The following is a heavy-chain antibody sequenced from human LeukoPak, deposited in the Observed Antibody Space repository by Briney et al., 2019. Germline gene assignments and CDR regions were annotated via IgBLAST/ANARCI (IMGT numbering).Heavy chain of an antibody. Sequence: PGGSLRLSCAASASTFSSNAMSWVRQAPGKGLEWVSAISGSGGSTYYADSVKGRFTISRDNSKNTLYLQMNSLRAEDTAVYYCAKQNYASGILGDFQHWGQGTLVTVSS. V-gene: IGHV3-23*01. CDR2: ISGSGGST. J-gene: IGHJ1*01. CDR3: AKQNYASGILGDFQH. CDR1: ASTFSSNA. D-gene: IGHD3-10*01.